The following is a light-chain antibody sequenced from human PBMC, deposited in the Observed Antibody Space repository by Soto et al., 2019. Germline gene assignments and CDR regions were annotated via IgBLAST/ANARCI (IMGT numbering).Light chain of an antibody. CDR3: SSYSSSTTPVV. V-gene: IGLV2-14*03. J-gene: IGLJ2*01. CDR2: DVI. Sequence: QSALTQPASVSGSPGQSITISCTGTSNDVGGFNYVSWYQHHPGKVPKLMIYDVINRPSGVSNRFSGSKSGNTASLTISGLQPEDEADYYCSSYSSSTTPVVFGGGTKLTVL. CDR1: SNDVGGFNY.